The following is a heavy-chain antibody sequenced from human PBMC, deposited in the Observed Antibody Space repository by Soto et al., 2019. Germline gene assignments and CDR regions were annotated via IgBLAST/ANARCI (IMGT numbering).Heavy chain of an antibody. CDR1: GYPFSNYG. J-gene: IGHJ4*02. Sequence: QVQLVQSGPEVKKPGASVKVSCKGSGYPFSNYGVTWVRQAPGQGLERLGWVRAYNRNTDYAQKFEDRATMTIDTSTNTAYLERRGLTPDGTAVYYWGRERRWEPLLYWGQGTLIGVSP. CDR3: GRERRWEPLLY. V-gene: IGHV1-18*01. D-gene: IGHD1-26*01. CDR2: VRAYNRNT.